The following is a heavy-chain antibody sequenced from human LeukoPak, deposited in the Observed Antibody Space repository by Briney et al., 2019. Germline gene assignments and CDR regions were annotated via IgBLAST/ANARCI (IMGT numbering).Heavy chain of an antibody. CDR2: NNPNSGGT. D-gene: IGHD2-15*01. Sequence: ASVKVSCKASGYTFTGYYMHWVRQAPGQGLEWMGLNNPNSGGTNYAQKFQGRVTMTRDTSISTAYMELSRLRSDDTAVYYCARAVVVVVAATLWFDPWGQGTLVTVSS. J-gene: IGHJ5*02. CDR3: ARAVVVVVAATLWFDP. V-gene: IGHV1-2*02. CDR1: GYTFTGYY.